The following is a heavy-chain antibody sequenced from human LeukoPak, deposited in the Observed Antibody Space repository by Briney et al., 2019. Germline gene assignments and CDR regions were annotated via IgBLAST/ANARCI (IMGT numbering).Heavy chain of an antibody. D-gene: IGHD2-21*02. V-gene: IGHV3-7*01. J-gene: IGHJ3*02. CDR3: AREEFFRACGGGYCLWAPAFDI. CDR1: GFTFSSYW. CDR2: IKEDGSEK. Sequence: GGSLRLSCAASGFTFSSYWMTWVRQAPGKGLEWVANIKEDGSEKNDVDSVKGRFTISRDNAKNSLYLQMNSLRAEDTAVYYCAREEFFRACGGGYCLWAPAFDIWGQGTMVTVFS.